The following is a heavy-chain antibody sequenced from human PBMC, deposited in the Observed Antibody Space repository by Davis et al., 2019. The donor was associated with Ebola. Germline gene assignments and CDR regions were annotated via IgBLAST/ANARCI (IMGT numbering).Heavy chain of an antibody. V-gene: IGHV1-18*01. D-gene: IGHD2-2*02. CDR1: GDNFSSYV. Sequence: ASVKVSCKASGDNFSSYVFSWVRQAPGQGLEWMGWISAYNGNTNYAQRFQDRVTMTTDTSTNTAYMEVRGLRSDDTAVYYCARDGSVAAIELDYWGQGTLVTVSS. CDR3: ARDGSVAAIELDY. J-gene: IGHJ4*02. CDR2: ISAYNGNT.